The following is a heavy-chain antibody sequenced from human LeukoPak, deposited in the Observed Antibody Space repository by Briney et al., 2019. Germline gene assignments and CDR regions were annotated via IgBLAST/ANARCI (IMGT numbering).Heavy chain of an antibody. CDR1: GFTYSNNY. D-gene: IGHD6-6*01. CDR3: ASLSLGHY. Sequence: GGSLRLSCAASGFTYSNNYMSWVRQAPGKGLEWVSVIYSGGSTYYADSVKGRFTISRDTSKNTLSLQMNSLRAEDTAVYYCASLSLGHYWGQGTLVTVSS. V-gene: IGHV3-53*01. J-gene: IGHJ4*02. CDR2: IYSGGST.